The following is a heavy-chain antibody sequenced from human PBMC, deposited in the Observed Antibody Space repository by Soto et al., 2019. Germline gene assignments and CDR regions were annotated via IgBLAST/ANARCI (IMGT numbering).Heavy chain of an antibody. CDR2: ISAYNGNT. Sequence: QVQLVKSGAEVKKPGASVKVSCKASGYTFTSYGISWVRQAPGQGLEWMGWISAYNGNTNYAEKLQGRVTMTTDTTTNTAYTEPRSLRSHDTAVYYCARDLIVATIANYYYYGMDVWGQRTTVTVSS. D-gene: IGHD5-12*01. CDR1: GYTFTSYG. J-gene: IGHJ6*02. CDR3: ARDLIVATIANYYYYGMDV. V-gene: IGHV1-18*01.